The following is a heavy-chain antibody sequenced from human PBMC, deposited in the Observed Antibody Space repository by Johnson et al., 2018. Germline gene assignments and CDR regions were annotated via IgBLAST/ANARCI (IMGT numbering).Heavy chain of an antibody. Sequence: VQLQESGGGVVQPGRSLRLSCAASGLTFTNYGMHWVRQAPGKGPEWVAVIWYDGSNKYYADSVKGRFPFSRENSKNTLYLQMNSRRAEDTAVYYWARVRTNFGVVHYYGMDVWGQGTTVTVSS. D-gene: IGHD3-3*01. V-gene: IGHV3-33*01. J-gene: IGHJ6*02. CDR3: ARVRTNFGVVHYYGMDV. CDR1: GLTFTNYG. CDR2: IWYDGSNK.